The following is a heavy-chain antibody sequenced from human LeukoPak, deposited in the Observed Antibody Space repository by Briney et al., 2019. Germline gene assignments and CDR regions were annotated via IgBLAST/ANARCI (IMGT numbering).Heavy chain of an antibody. Sequence: GGSLRLSCAASGFTFSSYGFQWVRQAPGKGLEWVAIIRYDAYNSYYADSVRGRFTLSRDNSKNTLYLQMNSLRTEDTAVYYCAKQGSNTHMDVWGKGTTVIVSS. D-gene: IGHD2-2*02. J-gene: IGHJ6*03. CDR2: IRYDAYNS. CDR1: GFTFSSYG. V-gene: IGHV3-30*02. CDR3: AKQGSNTHMDV.